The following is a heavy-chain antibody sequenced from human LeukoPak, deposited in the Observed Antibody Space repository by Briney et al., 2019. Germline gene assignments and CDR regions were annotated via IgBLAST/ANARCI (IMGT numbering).Heavy chain of an antibody. Sequence: PSETLSLTWAVYAGSFSGYYCSCIRHPPGKWREWIGEINHGGSTNYNPSLKGRVTISVDTSKNQFSLKLSSVTAADTAVYYCARGGPYDILTGYDFDYWGQGTLVTVSS. D-gene: IGHD3-9*01. V-gene: IGHV4-34*01. CDR1: AGSFSGYY. CDR2: INHGGST. CDR3: ARGGPYDILTGYDFDY. J-gene: IGHJ4*02.